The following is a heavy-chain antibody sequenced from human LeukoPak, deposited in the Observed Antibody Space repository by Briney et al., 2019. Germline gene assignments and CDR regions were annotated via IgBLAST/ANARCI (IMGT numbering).Heavy chain of an antibody. Sequence: GASVKVSCKASGYTFTGYYMHWVRQAPGQGLEWMGRINPNSGGTNYAQKFQGRVTMTRDTSISTAYMELSRLRSDDTAVYYCAREVGRRYGMDVWGQGTAVTVSS. CDR1: GYTFTGYY. V-gene: IGHV1-2*06. J-gene: IGHJ6*02. CDR2: INPNSGGT. CDR3: AREVGRRYGMDV. D-gene: IGHD1-26*01.